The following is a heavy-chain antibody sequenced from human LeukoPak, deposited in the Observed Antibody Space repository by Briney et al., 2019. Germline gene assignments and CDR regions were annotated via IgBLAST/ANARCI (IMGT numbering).Heavy chain of an antibody. CDR1: GFTFSSYS. D-gene: IGHD3-10*01. CDR3: VMGSAPPPRRSEAFDI. V-gene: IGHV3-48*01. Sequence: GGSLRLSCAASGFTFSSYSMNGVRQAPGKGLEWGSYISSSSSTIYYADSVKGRFPISRDNAKNSLYLQMNSLRAEDTAVYYCVMGSAPPPRRSEAFDIWGQGTMVTVSS. J-gene: IGHJ3*02. CDR2: ISSSSSTI.